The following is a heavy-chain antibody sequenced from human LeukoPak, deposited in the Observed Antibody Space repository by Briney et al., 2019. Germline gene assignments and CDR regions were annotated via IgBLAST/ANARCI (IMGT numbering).Heavy chain of an antibody. CDR1: GYTFTSYG. CDR2: ISAYNGNT. Sequence: ASVKVSCKASGYTFTSYGISWVRQAPGQGLEWMGWISAYNGNTNYAQKLQGRVTMTTDTSTSTAYMELRSLRSDDTAVYYCARQRRFGAPNYYYYGMDVWGQGTTVTVSS. CDR3: ARQRRFGAPNYYYYGMDV. D-gene: IGHD3-10*01. J-gene: IGHJ6*02. V-gene: IGHV1-18*01.